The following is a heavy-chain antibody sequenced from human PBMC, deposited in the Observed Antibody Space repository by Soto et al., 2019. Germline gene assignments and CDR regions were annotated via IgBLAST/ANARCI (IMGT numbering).Heavy chain of an antibody. CDR1: GGSISSSSYY. Sequence: QLQLQESGPGLVKPSETLSLTCTVSGGSISSSSYYWGWIRQPPGKGLEWIGTIYYSVSTYYNPSLQSRVTISVDTSKNQFSLKLSSVTAADTAVYYCARLYGSSLFDCWGQGTLVTVSS. V-gene: IGHV4-39*01. D-gene: IGHD6-6*01. CDR3: ARLYGSSLFDC. CDR2: IYYSVST. J-gene: IGHJ4*02.